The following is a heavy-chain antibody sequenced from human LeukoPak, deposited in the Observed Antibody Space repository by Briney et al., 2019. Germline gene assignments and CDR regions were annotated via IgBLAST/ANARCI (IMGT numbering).Heavy chain of an antibody. J-gene: IGHJ4*02. Sequence: GGSLRLSCAASGFTFSSYGMHWVRQAPGKGLEWVAFIRYDGSNKYYADSVKCRFTINRDNSKTTLYLPMNSLRAEDSAVYYCAKDGGYPRGVHFDYWGQGTLVTVSS. D-gene: IGHD5-12*01. CDR3: AKDGGYPRGVHFDY. CDR1: GFTFSSYG. V-gene: IGHV3-30*02. CDR2: IRYDGSNK.